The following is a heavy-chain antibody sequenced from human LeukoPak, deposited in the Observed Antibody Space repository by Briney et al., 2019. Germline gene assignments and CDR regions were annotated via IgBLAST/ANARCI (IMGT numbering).Heavy chain of an antibody. CDR2: ILDDENNK. J-gene: IGHJ4*02. Sequence: GRSLRLSCAASGFTFSSYAMHWVRQVPGTGLEWVAVILDDENNKHYADSVKGRFTISRDNSKSTLFLQVNSLRAEDTALYYCAKDALISFRGAWSQSDYWGQGTLVTVSS. V-gene: IGHV3-30-3*02. CDR3: AKDALISFRGAWSQSDY. CDR1: GFTFSSYA. D-gene: IGHD3-16*02.